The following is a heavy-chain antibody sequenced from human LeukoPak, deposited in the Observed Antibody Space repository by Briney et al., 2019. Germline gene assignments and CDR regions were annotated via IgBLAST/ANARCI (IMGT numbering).Heavy chain of an antibody. V-gene: IGHV1-69*13. Sequence: ASVKVSCKASGGTFSSYAIGWVRQAPGQGLEWMGGIIPIFGTANYAQKFQGRVTITADVSTSTAYMELSSLRSEDTAVYYCARGDTRGYSYGSPTAYDYWGQGTLVTVSS. CDR3: ARGDTRGYSYGSPTAYDY. D-gene: IGHD5-18*01. CDR1: GGTFSSYA. CDR2: IIPIFGTA. J-gene: IGHJ4*02.